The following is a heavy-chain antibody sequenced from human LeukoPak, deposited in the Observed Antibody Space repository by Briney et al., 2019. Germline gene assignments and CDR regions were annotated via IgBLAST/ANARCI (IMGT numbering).Heavy chain of an antibody. J-gene: IGHJ4*02. CDR3: AAEGPHDFFDY. D-gene: IGHD3-3*01. Sequence: SVKVSCKASGFTFSTSAVQWVRQARGQRLEWTGWIVVGSGNTHYALKFQERVTITRDVSTNTAYMELSSLRSEDTAVYYCAAEGPHDFFDYWGQGTLVTVSS. CDR1: GFTFSTSA. CDR2: IVVGSGNT. V-gene: IGHV1-58*01.